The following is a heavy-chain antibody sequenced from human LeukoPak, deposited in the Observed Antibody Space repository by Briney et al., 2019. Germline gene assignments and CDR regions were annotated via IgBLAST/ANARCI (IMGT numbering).Heavy chain of an antibody. Sequence: PSETLSLTCAVYGGSFSGYHWTWIRQPPGKELEWIGEIHHRGSTTYNPSLKSRVTISVDTSENQLSLKLSSVTAADTAVYYCARGGSGWFWYFDLWGRGALVTVSS. D-gene: IGHD6-19*01. V-gene: IGHV4-34*01. J-gene: IGHJ2*01. CDR2: IHHRGST. CDR3: ARGGSGWFWYFDL. CDR1: GGSFSGYH.